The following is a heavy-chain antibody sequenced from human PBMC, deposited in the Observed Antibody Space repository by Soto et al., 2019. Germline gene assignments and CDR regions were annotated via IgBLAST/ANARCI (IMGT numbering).Heavy chain of an antibody. CDR2: ISGSGGST. V-gene: IGHV3-23*01. CDR3: ATPVVPADMGPYYYYYYMDV. Sequence: GGSLRLSCAASGFTFSSYAMSWVRQAPGKGLEWVSAISGSGGSTYYADSVKGRFTISRDNSKNTLYLQMNSLRAEDTAVYYCATPVVPADMGPYYYYYYMDVWGKGTTVTVSS. CDR1: GFTFSSYA. D-gene: IGHD2-2*01. J-gene: IGHJ6*03.